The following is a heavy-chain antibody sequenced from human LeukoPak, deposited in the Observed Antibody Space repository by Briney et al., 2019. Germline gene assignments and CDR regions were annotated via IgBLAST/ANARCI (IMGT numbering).Heavy chain of an antibody. Sequence: QPGRSLRPSCAASGFTFSDYAMHWVRQAPGKGLEWVAVVTFDGIKKYYEESEKGRFTISRDNAKSSLFLQMNSLRAEDTGVYYCARATFSSSGHSYWGQGTLVTVSS. V-gene: IGHV3-30*03. CDR2: VTFDGIKK. D-gene: IGHD6-13*01. CDR1: GFTFSDYA. J-gene: IGHJ4*02. CDR3: ARATFSSSGHSY.